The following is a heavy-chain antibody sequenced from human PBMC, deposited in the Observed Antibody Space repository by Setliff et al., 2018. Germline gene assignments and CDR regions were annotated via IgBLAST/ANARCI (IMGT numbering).Heavy chain of an antibody. V-gene: IGHV4-61*02. CDR2: IYTTGNT. J-gene: IGHJ5*02. D-gene: IGHD2-21*01. CDR1: GGSISSGHYY. CDR3: ARYIPSAGCFDP. Sequence: PSETLSLTCTVSGGSISSGHYYWNWIRQRAGKGLEWIGRIYTTGNTNYNPSLKSRVTISVDTSKKQFSLMLTSVTAADTAVYYCARYIPSAGCFDPWGQGAMVTSPQ.